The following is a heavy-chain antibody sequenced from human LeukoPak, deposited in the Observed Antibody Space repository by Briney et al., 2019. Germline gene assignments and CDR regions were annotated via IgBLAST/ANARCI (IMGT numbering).Heavy chain of an antibody. CDR1: GFTFSDYY. D-gene: IGHD6-13*01. Sequence: GGSLRLSCAASGFTFSDYYMSWIRQAPGKGLEWVSYISSSGSTIYYADSVKGRFTISRDNAKNSLYLQVNSLRAEDTALYYCGRGSSWYTSENAFDIWGQGTMVTVSS. CDR3: GRGSSWYTSENAFDI. V-gene: IGHV3-11*01. J-gene: IGHJ3*02. CDR2: ISSSGSTI.